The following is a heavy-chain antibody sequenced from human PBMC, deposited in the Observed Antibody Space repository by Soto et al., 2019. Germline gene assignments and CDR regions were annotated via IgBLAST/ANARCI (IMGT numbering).Heavy chain of an antibody. Sequence: SETLSLTCTVSGGSISSGGYYWSWIRQHPGKGLEWIGYIYYSGSTYYNPSLKSRVTISVDTSKNQFSLKLSSVTAADTAVYYCARAPYYYDSRGYFSWFDPWGQGTLVTVSS. CDR2: IYYSGST. CDR3: ARAPYYYDSRGYFSWFDP. D-gene: IGHD3-22*01. J-gene: IGHJ5*02. CDR1: GGSISSGGYY. V-gene: IGHV4-31*03.